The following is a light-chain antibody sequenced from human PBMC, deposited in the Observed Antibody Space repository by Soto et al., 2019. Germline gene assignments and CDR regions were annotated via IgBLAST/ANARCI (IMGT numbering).Light chain of an antibody. CDR3: QHRTNWPPGAT. CDR1: QSITTY. Sequence: EILLTQSPATLSLSPGERPTLSCSAIQSITTYLAWYQQKPGQSPRLLIYDSSNRATGIPARFSGSGSGTDFTLTISSIEPEDFAVYYCQHRTNWPPGATVVGGTKVEIK. J-gene: IGKJ4*01. V-gene: IGKV3-11*01. CDR2: DSS.